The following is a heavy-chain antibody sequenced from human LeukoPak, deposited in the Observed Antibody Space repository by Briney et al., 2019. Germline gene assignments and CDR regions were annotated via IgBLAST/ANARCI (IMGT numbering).Heavy chain of an antibody. Sequence: PGGSLRLSCAASGFTLSSYGMHWVRQAPGKGLEWVAVISYDGSNKYYADSVKGRFTISRDNSKNTLYLQMNSLRAEDTAVYYCAKDWLDDGMDVWGQGTTVTVSS. CDR1: GFTLSSYG. CDR3: AKDWLDDGMDV. D-gene: IGHD6-19*01. V-gene: IGHV3-30*18. J-gene: IGHJ6*02. CDR2: ISYDGSNK.